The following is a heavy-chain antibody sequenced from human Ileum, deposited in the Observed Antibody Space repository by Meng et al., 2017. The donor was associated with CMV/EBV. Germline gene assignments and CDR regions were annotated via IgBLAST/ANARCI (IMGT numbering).Heavy chain of an antibody. CDR3: ARGGTYGIDV. CDR2: SNGGNGDS. Sequence: VRLGQYGAECKEPGASVKVSCTASGYIFTSYAIHWVRQAPGQGLEWMGWSNGGNGDSKYALEFQGRVTITRDTSANTVYMEMSSLRSGDMAVYFCARGGTYGIDVWGQGTMVTVSS. V-gene: IGHV1-3*02. D-gene: IGHD1-26*01. J-gene: IGHJ6*02. CDR1: GYIFTSYA.